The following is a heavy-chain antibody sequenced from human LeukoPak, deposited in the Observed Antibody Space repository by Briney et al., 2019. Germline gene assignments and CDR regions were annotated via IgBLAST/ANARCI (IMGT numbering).Heavy chain of an antibody. J-gene: IGHJ4*02. CDR2: ISWNSGSI. V-gene: IGHV3-9*01. D-gene: IGHD3-22*01. CDR3: SRSTGLYYDSSGPDDY. CDR1: GFTFDDYA. Sequence: GGSLRLSCAASGFTFDDYAMHWVRQAPGKGLEWDSGISWNSGSIGYADSVKGRFTISRDNAKNSLYLQMNSLRAEDTALYYCSRSTGLYYDSSGPDDYWGQGTLVTVSS.